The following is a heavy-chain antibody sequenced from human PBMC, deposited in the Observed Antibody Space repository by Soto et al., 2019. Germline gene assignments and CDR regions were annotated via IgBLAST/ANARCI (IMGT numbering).Heavy chain of an antibody. CDR2: INPSGGST. CDR3: ARADPFLRFLEWPLGNWFDP. CDR1: GYTFTSYY. Sequence: ASVKVSCKASGYTFTSYYMHWVRQAPGQGLEWMGIINPSGGSTSYAQKFQGRVTMTRDTSTSTVYMELSSLRSEDTAVYYCARADPFLRFLEWPLGNWFDPWGQGTLVTVSS. V-gene: IGHV1-46*01. D-gene: IGHD3-3*01. J-gene: IGHJ5*02.